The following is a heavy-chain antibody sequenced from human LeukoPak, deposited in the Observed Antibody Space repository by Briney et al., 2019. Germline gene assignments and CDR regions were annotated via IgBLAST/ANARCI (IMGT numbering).Heavy chain of an antibody. CDR1: GYTFTSYA. CDR3: ARDGDGYSYGASWFDP. D-gene: IGHD5-18*01. V-gene: IGHV1-69*13. J-gene: IGHJ5*02. Sequence: ASVKVSCKASGYTFTSYAMNWVRQAPGQGLEWMGGIIPIFGTANYAQKFQGRVTITADESTSTAYMELSSLRSEDTAVYYCARDGDGYSYGASWFDPWGQGTLVTVSS. CDR2: IIPIFGTA.